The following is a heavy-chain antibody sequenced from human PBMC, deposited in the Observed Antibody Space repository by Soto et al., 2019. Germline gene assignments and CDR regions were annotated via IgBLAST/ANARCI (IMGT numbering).Heavy chain of an antibody. V-gene: IGHV3-33*01. CDR2: IWYDGSNK. Sequence: QVQLVESGGGVVQPGRSPRLSCAASGFTFSSYGMHWVRQAPGKGLEWVEVIWYDGSNKYYADSVKGRFTISRDNSKNTLYLQMNSLRAEDTAVYYCARARSESPSMEYGMDVWGQGTTVTVSS. CDR1: GFTFSSYG. CDR3: ARARSESPSMEYGMDV. J-gene: IGHJ6*02. D-gene: IGHD1-1*01.